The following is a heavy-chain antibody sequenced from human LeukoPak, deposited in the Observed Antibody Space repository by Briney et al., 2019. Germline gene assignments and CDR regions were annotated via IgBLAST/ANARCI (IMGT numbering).Heavy chain of an antibody. CDR3: ARAPPWEDYGGNSRYNWFDP. V-gene: IGHV4-59*01. J-gene: IGHJ5*02. D-gene: IGHD4-17*01. Sequence: PSETLSLTCTVSGGSFSSYYWSWIRQPPGKGLEWIGYIYYSGSTNYNPSLKSRVTISVDTSKNQFSLKLSSVTAADTAVYYCARAPPWEDYGGNSRYNWFDPWGQGTLVTVSS. CDR1: GGSFSSYY. CDR2: IYYSGST.